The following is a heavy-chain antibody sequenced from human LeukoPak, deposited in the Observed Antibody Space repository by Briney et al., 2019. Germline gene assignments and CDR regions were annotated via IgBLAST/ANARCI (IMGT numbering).Heavy chain of an antibody. CDR3: SNGYDFWSGYYPFDY. V-gene: IGHV3-49*03. CDR1: GFTFSDYA. Sequence: GGSLRLSCTASGFTFSDYAMSWFRQAPGKGLEWVGFIRSKAYGGTTEYAASVKGRFTISRDDSKSIAYPQMNSLKTEDTAVYYCSNGYDFWSGYYPFDYWGQGTLVTVSS. D-gene: IGHD3-3*01. CDR2: IRSKAYGGTT. J-gene: IGHJ4*02.